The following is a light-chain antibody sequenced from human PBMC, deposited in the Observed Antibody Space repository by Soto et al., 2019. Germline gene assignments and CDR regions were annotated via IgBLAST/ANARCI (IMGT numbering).Light chain of an antibody. CDR2: GAS. J-gene: IGKJ1*01. CDR1: QSVSNNY. V-gene: IGKV3-20*01. Sequence: IVLTQSPVTLSLSLGERATLSCRASQSVSNNYLAWYQQKPCQAPRLLIYGASNRATGIPDRFRGSGSGTDFTLTISRLEPEDFGVYYCPQYRSSGPFGQGKKVDIK. CDR3: PQYRSSGP.